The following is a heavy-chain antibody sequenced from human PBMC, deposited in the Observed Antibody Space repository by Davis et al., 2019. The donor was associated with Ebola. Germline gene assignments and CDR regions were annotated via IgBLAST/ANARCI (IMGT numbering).Heavy chain of an antibody. J-gene: IGHJ3*02. V-gene: IGHV1-18*01. Sequence: ASVKVSCKASGYTFKNSAISWVRQAPGQGLEWMGWISAYNGNTAYAQILQGRVTMTTDTSTDTAYMELRSLRSDDTAVYFCARTSIVGTTTTASDIWGQGTMVTVSS. CDR1: GYTFKNSA. CDR2: ISAYNGNT. D-gene: IGHD1-26*01. CDR3: ARTSIVGTTTTASDI.